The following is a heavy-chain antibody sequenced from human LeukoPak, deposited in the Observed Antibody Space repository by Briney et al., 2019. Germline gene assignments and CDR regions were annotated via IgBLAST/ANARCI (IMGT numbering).Heavy chain of an antibody. CDR1: GFTFSSYW. Sequence: GGSLRLSCAASGFTFSSYWMSWVRQAPGKGLEWVANIKQDGSEKYYVDSVKGRFTISRDNAKSSLYLQMNSLRAEDTAVYYCARGQVVPAALFDYWGQGTLVTVSS. V-gene: IGHV3-7*03. CDR3: ARGQVVPAALFDY. D-gene: IGHD2-2*01. J-gene: IGHJ4*02. CDR2: IKQDGSEK.